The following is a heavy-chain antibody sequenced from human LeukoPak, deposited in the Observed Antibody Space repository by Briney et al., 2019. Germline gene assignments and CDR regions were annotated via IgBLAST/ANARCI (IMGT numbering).Heavy chain of an antibody. J-gene: IGHJ2*01. Sequence: ASVKDSCKASGYTFTSYYMHWVRQAPGQGLEWMGIINPSGGSTSYAQKFQGRVTMTRDTSTSTVYMELSSLRSEDTAVYYCARDSNYGSGRNPVWYFDLWGRGTLVTVSS. CDR2: INPSGGST. CDR3: ARDSNYGSGRNPVWYFDL. V-gene: IGHV1-46*01. CDR1: GYTFTSYY. D-gene: IGHD3-10*01.